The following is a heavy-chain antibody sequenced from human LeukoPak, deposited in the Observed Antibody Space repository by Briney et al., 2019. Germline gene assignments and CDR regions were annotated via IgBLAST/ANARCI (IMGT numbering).Heavy chain of an antibody. CDR1: GFTFSNEA. V-gene: IGHV3-23*01. CDR2: ISPGGGTT. CDR3: TKARSGSSNWALQIFEY. J-gene: IGHJ4*02. Sequence: GGSLRLSCAVSGFTFSNEAMGWVRQLRGGGPEWVSTISPGGGTTYYAESMKGRFTISRDNSKTTLYLEMNSLRVEDTAVYYCTKARSGSSNWALQIFEYWGQGVLVTVSS. D-gene: IGHD4-11*01.